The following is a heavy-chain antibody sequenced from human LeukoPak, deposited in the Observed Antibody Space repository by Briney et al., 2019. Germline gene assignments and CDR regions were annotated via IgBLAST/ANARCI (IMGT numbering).Heavy chain of an antibody. CDR3: ARGTTVTTRYYYYYGMDV. CDR1: GGSFSGYY. J-gene: IGHJ6*02. Sequence: SETLSLTCAVYGGSFSGYYWSWIRQPPGKGLEWIGEINHSGSTNYNPSLKSRVTISVDTSKNQLSLKLSSVTAADTAVYYCARGTTVTTRYYYYYGMDVWGQGTTVTVSS. D-gene: IGHD4-17*01. CDR2: INHSGST. V-gene: IGHV4-34*01.